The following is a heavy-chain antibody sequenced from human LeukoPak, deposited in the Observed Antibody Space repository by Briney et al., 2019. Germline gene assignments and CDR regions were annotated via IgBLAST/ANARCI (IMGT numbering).Heavy chain of an antibody. D-gene: IGHD3-10*01. V-gene: IGHV4-59*08. CDR2: IYYSGST. CDR3: ARQQGYGSGSRFPNFDY. Sequence: PSETLSLTCTVSGGSISSYYWSWIRQPPGKGLEWIGYIYYSGSTNYNPSLKSRVTISVDTSKNQFSLKLSSVTAADTAVYYCARQQGYGSGSRFPNFDYWGQGTLVTVSS. J-gene: IGHJ4*02. CDR1: GGSISSYY.